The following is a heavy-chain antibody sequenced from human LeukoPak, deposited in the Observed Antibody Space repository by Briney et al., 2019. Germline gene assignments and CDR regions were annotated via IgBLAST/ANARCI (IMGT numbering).Heavy chain of an antibody. CDR1: GFTVSSNY. Sequence: TGGSLRLSCAASGFTVSSNYMSWVRQAPGKGLEWVSVIYSDGSTYSADSVKGRFTISRDSSENTLYLQMNSLRAEDTAVYYCARDSAPDHFDSWGPGTLVIVSS. V-gene: IGHV3-66*01. J-gene: IGHJ4*02. CDR2: IYSDGST. CDR3: ARDSAPDHFDS.